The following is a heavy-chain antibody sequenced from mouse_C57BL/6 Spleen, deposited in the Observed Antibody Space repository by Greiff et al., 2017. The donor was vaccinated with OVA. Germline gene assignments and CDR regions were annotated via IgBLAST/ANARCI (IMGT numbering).Heavy chain of an antibody. V-gene: IGHV1-52*01. Sequence: QVHVKQPGAELVRPGSSVKLSCKASGYTFTSYWMHWVKQRPIQGLEWIGNIDPSDSETHYNQKFKDKATLTVDKSSSTAYMQLSSLTSEDSAVYYCARGGHNYYGSSFLYAMDYWGQGTSVTVSS. J-gene: IGHJ4*01. D-gene: IGHD1-1*01. CDR1: GYTFTSYW. CDR3: ARGGHNYYGSSFLYAMDY. CDR2: IDPSDSET.